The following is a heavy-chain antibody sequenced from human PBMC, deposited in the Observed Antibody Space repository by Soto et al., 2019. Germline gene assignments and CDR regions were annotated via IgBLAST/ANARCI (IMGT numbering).Heavy chain of an antibody. Sequence: EVQLVESGGGLIQPGGSLRLSCAASGFTFSSYAMNWVRQAPGKGLEWVSYINTNLATTWYADSVKGRFTISRDNGKNAPYLQMNSLRDDDTAVYYGARYNTGSWFDPWGQGILVTVSS. V-gene: IGHV3-48*02. J-gene: IGHJ5*02. CDR1: GFTFSSYA. CDR3: ARYNTGSWFDP. D-gene: IGHD1-1*01. CDR2: INTNLATT.